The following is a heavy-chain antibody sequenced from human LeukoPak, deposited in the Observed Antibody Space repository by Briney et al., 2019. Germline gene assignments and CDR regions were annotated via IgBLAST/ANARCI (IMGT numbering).Heavy chain of an antibody. Sequence: GGSLRLSCAASGFTFSSYSMNWVRQAPGKGLEWVSSISSSSSYICYADSVKGRFTISRDNAKNSLCLQMNSLRAEDTAVYYCARESDSSSWYHDAFDIWGQGTMVTVSS. CDR2: ISSSSSYI. V-gene: IGHV3-21*01. D-gene: IGHD6-13*01. CDR1: GFTFSSYS. CDR3: ARESDSSSWYHDAFDI. J-gene: IGHJ3*02.